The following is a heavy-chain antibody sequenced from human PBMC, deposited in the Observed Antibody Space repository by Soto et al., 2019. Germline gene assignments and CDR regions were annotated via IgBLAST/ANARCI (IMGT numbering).Heavy chain of an antibody. CDR1: GYTLSSYY. D-gene: IGHD6-19*01. CDR2: INTGGGST. Sequence: ASVKVSFKASGYTLSSYYMHWVRQAPGQGLEWMGIINTGGGSTTYAQKFQGRVTMTRDTSTSTVYMELSSLTSEDTAVYYCARASVSGRRFDYWGEGTLVTVSS. J-gene: IGHJ4*02. CDR3: ARASVSGRRFDY. V-gene: IGHV1-46*03.